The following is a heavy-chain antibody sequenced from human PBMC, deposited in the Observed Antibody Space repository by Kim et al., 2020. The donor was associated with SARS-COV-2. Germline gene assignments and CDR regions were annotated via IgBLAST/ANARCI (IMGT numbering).Heavy chain of an antibody. J-gene: IGHJ1*01. CDR3: ARHGDILTGYYNQYFQH. D-gene: IGHD3-9*01. V-gene: IGHV3-30*07. Sequence: KGRFTISRDNSKNKLYLKMNSLRAEDTAVYYCARHGDILTGYYNQYFQHWGQGTLVTVSS.